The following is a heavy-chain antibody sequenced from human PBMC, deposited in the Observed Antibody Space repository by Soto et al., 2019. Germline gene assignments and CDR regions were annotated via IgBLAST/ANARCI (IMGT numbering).Heavy chain of an antibody. V-gene: IGHV4-39*01. CDR3: ARQLLWFGELLIPNWFDP. J-gene: IGHJ5*02. D-gene: IGHD3-10*01. CDR1: GGSISSSSYY. CDR2: IYYSGST. Sequence: SETLSLTCTVSGGSISSSSYYWGWIRQPPGKGLEWIGSIYYSGSTYYNPSLKSRVTISVDTSKNQFSLKLSSVTAADTAVYYCARQLLWFGELLIPNWFDPWGQGTLVTVSS.